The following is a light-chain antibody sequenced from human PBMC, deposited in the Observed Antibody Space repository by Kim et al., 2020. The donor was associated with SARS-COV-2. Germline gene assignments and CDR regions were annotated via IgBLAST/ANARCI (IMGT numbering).Light chain of an antibody. Sequence: QAVVTQEPSLTVSPGGTVTLTCESSTGTVTSGHYPYWFQQRPGQAPRTLIYDTNRKHSWTPAWFSGSLLGGKAALTLSGAQPDDEADYYCLLSSGGARVFGGGTQLTVL. CDR1: TGTVTSGHY. V-gene: IGLV7-46*01. CDR3: LLSSGGARV. CDR2: DTN. J-gene: IGLJ3*02.